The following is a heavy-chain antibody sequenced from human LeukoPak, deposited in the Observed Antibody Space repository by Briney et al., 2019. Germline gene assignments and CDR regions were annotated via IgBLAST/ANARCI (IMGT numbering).Heavy chain of an antibody. J-gene: IGHJ4*02. CDR3: AKDIGSTNRVLEY. Sequence: GGSLRLSCAASRFTFDDYAIHWVRQAPGKGLEWVSGISWNSGSIGYADSVKGRFTISRDNAKNSLYLQMNSLRAEDTALYYCAKDIGSTNRVLEYWGQGTLVTVSS. V-gene: IGHV3-9*01. CDR1: RFTFDDYA. D-gene: IGHD1-14*01. CDR2: ISWNSGSI.